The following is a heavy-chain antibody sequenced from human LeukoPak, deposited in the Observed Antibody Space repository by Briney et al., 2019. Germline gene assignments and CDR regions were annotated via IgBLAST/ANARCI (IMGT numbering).Heavy chain of an antibody. J-gene: IGHJ4*02. CDR2: IRYDGSNN. D-gene: IGHD6-19*01. Sequence: GGSLRLSCAASGFTFSSYGMHWVRQAPGKGLEWVAFIRYDGSNNYYADSVKGRFTISRDNSKNTLYLQMNSLRAEDTAVYSCAKDQWLVLDYWGQGTLVTVSS. V-gene: IGHV3-30*02. CDR3: AKDQWLVLDY. CDR1: GFTFSSYG.